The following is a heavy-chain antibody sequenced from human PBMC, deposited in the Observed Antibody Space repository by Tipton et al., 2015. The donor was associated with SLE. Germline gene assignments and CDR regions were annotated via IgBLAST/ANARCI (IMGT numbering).Heavy chain of an antibody. CDR1: GFTFSSYS. CDR2: ISSSSSYI. V-gene: IGHV3-21*04. Sequence: SLRLSCAASGFTFSSYSMNWVRQAPGKGLEWVSSISSSSSYIYYADSVKGRFTISRDNAKNSLYLQMNSLRSEDTAVYYCATDRAAAGNFDYWGQGTLVTVSS. D-gene: IGHD6-13*01. J-gene: IGHJ4*02. CDR3: ATDRAAAGNFDY.